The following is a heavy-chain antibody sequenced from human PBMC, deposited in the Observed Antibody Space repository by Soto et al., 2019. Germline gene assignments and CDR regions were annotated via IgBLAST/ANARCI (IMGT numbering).Heavy chain of an antibody. CDR1: GFTFSSYA. D-gene: IGHD3-22*01. V-gene: IGHV3-30-3*01. J-gene: IGHJ3*02. Sequence: GGSLRLSCAASGFTFSSYAMHWVRQAPGKGLEWVAVTSYDGSNKYYADSVKGRFTISRDNSKNTLYLQMNSLRAEDTAVYYCARDRLVYDSSGYSHDAFDIWGQGTMVTVSS. CDR3: ARDRLVYDSSGYSHDAFDI. CDR2: TSYDGSNK.